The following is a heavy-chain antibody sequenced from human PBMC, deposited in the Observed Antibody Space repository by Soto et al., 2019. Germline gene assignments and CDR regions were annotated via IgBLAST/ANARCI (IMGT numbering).Heavy chain of an antibody. J-gene: IGHJ5*02. Sequence: QGQLVESGGGVVQPGTSLRLSCEASGFIFSRYGMHWVRQAPGKGLEWVAVISYDGSNKYYADSVKGRFTISRDNSKNTLYLQMNSLRAEDTAVYYCAKDLIAAAGTGNWFDPWGQGTLVTVSS. CDR2: ISYDGSNK. CDR3: AKDLIAAAGTGNWFDP. CDR1: GFIFSRYG. D-gene: IGHD6-13*01. V-gene: IGHV3-30*18.